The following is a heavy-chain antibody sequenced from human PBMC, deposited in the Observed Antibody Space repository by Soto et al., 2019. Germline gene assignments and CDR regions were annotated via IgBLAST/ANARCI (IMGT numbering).Heavy chain of an antibody. CDR2: IYYSGST. V-gene: IGHV4-30-4*01. CDR1: GGSISSGDYY. D-gene: IGHD2-21*02. Sequence: SETLSLTCTVSGGSISSGDYYWSWIRQPPGKGLEWIGYIYYSGSTYYNPSLKSRVTISVDTSKNQFSLKLSSVTAADTAVYYCARALVSYCGGDCYSSEIFDYWGQGTLGTVS. J-gene: IGHJ4*02. CDR3: ARALVSYCGGDCYSSEIFDY.